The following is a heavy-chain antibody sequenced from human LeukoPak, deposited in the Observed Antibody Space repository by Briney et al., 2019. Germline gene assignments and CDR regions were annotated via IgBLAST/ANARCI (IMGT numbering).Heavy chain of an antibody. Sequence: PSETLSLTCTVSGCSISSGYFWGWIRQPPGEGLEWIESLYHGSITYYNPSLKSRVFMSMDTSRNQFSLTMTSVTAADTAVESCASVSRITVVRGVTVPAKCFFDFWGQGILVTVSS. CDR1: GCSISSGYF. CDR3: ASVSRITVVRGVTVPAKCFFDF. V-gene: IGHV4-38-2*02. CDR2: LYHGSIT. D-gene: IGHD3-10*01. J-gene: IGHJ4*02.